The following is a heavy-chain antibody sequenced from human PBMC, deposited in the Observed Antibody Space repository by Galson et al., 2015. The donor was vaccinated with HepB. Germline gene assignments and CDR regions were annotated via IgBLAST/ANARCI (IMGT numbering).Heavy chain of an antibody. V-gene: IGHV4-39*07. CDR2: IYYSGST. J-gene: IGHJ2*01. CDR1: GGSISSSSYY. CDR3: ARDPGSSWYSDWYFDL. Sequence: ETLSLTCTVSGGSISSSSYYWGWIRQPPGKGLEWIGSIYYSGSTNYNPSLKSRVTISVDTSKNQFSLKLSSVTAADTAVYYCARDPGSSWYSDWYFDLWGRGTLVTVSS. D-gene: IGHD6-13*01.